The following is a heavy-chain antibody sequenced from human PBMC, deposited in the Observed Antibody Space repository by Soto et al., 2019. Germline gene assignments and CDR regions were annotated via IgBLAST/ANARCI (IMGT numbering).Heavy chain of an antibody. Sequence: SETLSLTCSVSGASISSGGYYWNWIRQHPGKGLEWIGYIYYSGTTYYNPSLKSRVTISVDTSKNQFSLKLSSVTAADTAVYYCAVSCVGCGGFHYYGMDVWGQGTTVTVSS. CDR2: IYYSGTT. J-gene: IGHJ6*02. CDR3: AVSCVGCGGFHYYGMDV. D-gene: IGHD2-21*01. CDR1: GASISSGGYY. V-gene: IGHV4-31*03.